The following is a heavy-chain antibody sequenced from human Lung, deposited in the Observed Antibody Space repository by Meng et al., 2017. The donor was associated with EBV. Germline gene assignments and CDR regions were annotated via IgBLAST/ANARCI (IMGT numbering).Heavy chain of an antibody. CDR1: GVSISSFY. J-gene: IGHJ5*02. V-gene: IGHV4-4*07. CDR3: AREGAVSLYYWFDP. CDR2: IYPSGSP. Sequence: QVQLQEPRPGPVEPSETLSRTCTVSGVSISSFYWSWIRQPAGKGLEWIGRIYPSGSPNYNPSLKSRVTMSVDTSKNQFSLKLSSVTAADTAVYYCAREGAVSLYYWFDPWGQGTLVTVSS. D-gene: IGHD1-26*01.